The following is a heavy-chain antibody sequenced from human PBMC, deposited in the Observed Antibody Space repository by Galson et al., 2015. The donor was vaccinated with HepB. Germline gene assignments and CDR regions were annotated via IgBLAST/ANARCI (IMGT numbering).Heavy chain of an antibody. CDR1: GFTFSSCS. J-gene: IGHJ4*02. CDR2: ISSSSSTI. CDR3: ARSTGRYYYDSSGYPRPNFDY. D-gene: IGHD3-22*01. Sequence: SLRLSCAASGFTFSSCSMNWVRQAPGKGLEWVSYISSSSSTIYYADSVKGRFTISRDNAKNSLYLRMNSLRAEDTAVYYCARSTGRYYYDSSGYPRPNFDYWGQGTLVTVSP. V-gene: IGHV3-48*01.